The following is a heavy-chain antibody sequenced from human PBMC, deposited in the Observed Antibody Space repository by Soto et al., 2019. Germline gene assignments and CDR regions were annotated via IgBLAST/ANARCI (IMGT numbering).Heavy chain of an antibody. J-gene: IGHJ4*02. Sequence: PGGSLRLSCAASGFTFSSYAMSWVRQAPGKGLEPVSVITGSGEKTFYADSVKGRFTISRDNSKTTLYLQMNSLRAEDTATYYSAKDIKRLGGIFGGQGTQVTVSS. V-gene: IGHV3-23*01. CDR1: GFTFSSYA. CDR3: AKDIKRLGGIF. D-gene: IGHD3-3*01. CDR2: ITGSGEKT.